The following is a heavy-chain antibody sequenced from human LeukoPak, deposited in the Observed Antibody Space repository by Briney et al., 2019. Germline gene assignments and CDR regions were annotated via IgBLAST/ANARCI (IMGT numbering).Heavy chain of an antibody. Sequence: PGGSLRLSCAASGFTFSSYSMNWVRQAPGKGLEWVSSISSSSSYIYYADSVKGRFTISRDNAKNSLYLQMNSLRAEDTAVYYCARDGEDSSSWYSDIYYYYYYMDVWGKGTTVTVSS. V-gene: IGHV3-21*01. CDR2: ISSSSSYI. CDR3: ARDGEDSSSWYSDIYYYYYYMDV. D-gene: IGHD6-13*01. CDR1: GFTFSSYS. J-gene: IGHJ6*03.